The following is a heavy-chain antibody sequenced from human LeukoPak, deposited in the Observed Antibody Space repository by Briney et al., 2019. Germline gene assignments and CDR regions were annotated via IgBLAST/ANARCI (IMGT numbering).Heavy chain of an antibody. V-gene: IGHV1-18*01. Sequence: ASVKVSCKASGYTFTSYGINWVRRAPGQGLEWMRWISAYNSNTRYPQKLQGRVTMTTDTSTSTAYMELRSLRSDDTAVYYCARDHLTFIAVADHFADYWGQGTLVTVSS. D-gene: IGHD6-19*01. CDR3: ARDHLTFIAVADHFADY. J-gene: IGHJ4*02. CDR1: GYTFTSYG. CDR2: ISAYNSNT.